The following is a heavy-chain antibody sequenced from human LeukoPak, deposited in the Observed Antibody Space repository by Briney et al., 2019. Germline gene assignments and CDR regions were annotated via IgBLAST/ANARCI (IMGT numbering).Heavy chain of an antibody. CDR3: ARDGGYGSGSYRVYYYYMDV. V-gene: IGHV1-2*02. Sequence: GASVKVSCKASGYTFTGYYMHWVRQAPGQGLEWMGWINPNSGGTNYAKKIQGRVPMTRDTSISTAYMELSRLRSDDTAVYYCARDGGYGSGSYRVYYYYMDVWGKGTTVTVSS. CDR1: GYTFTGYY. CDR2: INPNSGGT. J-gene: IGHJ6*03. D-gene: IGHD3-10*01.